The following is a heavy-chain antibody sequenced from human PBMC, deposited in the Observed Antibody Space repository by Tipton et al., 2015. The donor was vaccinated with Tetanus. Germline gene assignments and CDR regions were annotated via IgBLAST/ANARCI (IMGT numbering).Heavy chain of an antibody. CDR1: GGSISSYY. CDR3: ARSEQQLVRGYYYYYMDV. Sequence: TLSLTCTVSGGSISSYYWTWIRQPPGRGLEWIGYVHYSGSTNYSPSLRSRVTLSVDTSKNQFSLKLSSVTAADTAVYYCARSEQQLVRGYYYYYMDVWGKGTTVTVSS. D-gene: IGHD6-13*01. CDR2: VHYSGST. J-gene: IGHJ6*03. V-gene: IGHV4-59*01.